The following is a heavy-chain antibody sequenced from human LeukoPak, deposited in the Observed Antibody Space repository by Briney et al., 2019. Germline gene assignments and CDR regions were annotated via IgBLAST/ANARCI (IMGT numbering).Heavy chain of an antibody. CDR3: ARCMSELDYGDYAYYYHTDV. V-gene: IGHV4-61*09. J-gene: IGHJ6*04. CDR2: FYSSTRT. Sequence: PSQTLSLTCTVSGDSLTSGSRYWSWIRQPAGKGLEWIGHFYSSTRTTYNPSLESRVTISGDTAKNQFSLKLDSVTAADTAVYFCARCMSELDYGDYAYYYHTDVWGKGTTVTVSS. CDR1: GDSLTSGSRY. D-gene: IGHD4-17*01.